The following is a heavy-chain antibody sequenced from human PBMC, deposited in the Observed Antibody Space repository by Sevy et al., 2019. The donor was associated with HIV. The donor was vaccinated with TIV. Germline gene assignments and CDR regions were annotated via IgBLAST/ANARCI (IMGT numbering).Heavy chain of an antibody. J-gene: IGHJ3*02. D-gene: IGHD3-10*01. CDR2: INPSGGST. V-gene: IGHV1-46*03. CDR1: GYTFTSYY. Sequence: ASVKVSCKASGYTFTSYYMHWVRQAPGQGLEWMGIINPSGGSTSYAQKFQGRVTMTRDTSTSTVYMELSSLRSEDTAVYYCARGVIYYGSGSYYYHDAFDIWGQGTTVTVSS. CDR3: ARGVIYYGSGSYYYHDAFDI.